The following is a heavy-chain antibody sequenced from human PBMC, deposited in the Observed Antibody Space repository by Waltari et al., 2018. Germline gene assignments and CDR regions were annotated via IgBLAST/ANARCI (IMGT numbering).Heavy chain of an antibody. CDR3: ARDASGLYFDY. J-gene: IGHJ4*02. CDR2: ISSSSSTI. CDR1: GFTFSSYS. Sequence: EVQLVESGGGLVQPGGSLRLSCAASGFTFSSYSMNWVRQAPGKGLEWVSYISSSSSTIYYADSVKGRFTISRDNAKNSLYLQMNSLRAEDTAVYYCARDASGLYFDYWGQGTLVTVSS. V-gene: IGHV3-48*04.